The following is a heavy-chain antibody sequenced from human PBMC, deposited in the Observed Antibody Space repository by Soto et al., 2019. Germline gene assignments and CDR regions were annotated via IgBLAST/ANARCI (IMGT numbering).Heavy chain of an antibody. J-gene: IGHJ4*02. V-gene: IGHV4-59*12. CDR3: ARLLRYFDWPDY. CDR2: IYYSGST. D-gene: IGHD3-9*01. Sequence: PSETLSLTCTVSGGSISSYYWSWIRQPPGKGLEWIGYIYYSGSTYYNPSLKSRVTISVDRSKNQFSLKLSSVTAADTAVYYCARLLRYFDWPDYWGQGTLVTVSS. CDR1: GGSISSYY.